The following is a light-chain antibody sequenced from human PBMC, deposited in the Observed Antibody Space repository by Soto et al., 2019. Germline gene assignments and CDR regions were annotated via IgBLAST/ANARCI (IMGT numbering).Light chain of an antibody. CDR1: SSDVGAYKY. Sequence: QSVLTQPRSVSGSPGQSVTISCTGTSSDVGAYKYVSWYQHYPGEAPKVMIYDVTQRPSGVPDRFSGSTSVNSASLTISGLQADDEADYYCCLYIGATTYVFGTGTKVTVL. J-gene: IGLJ1*01. V-gene: IGLV2-11*01. CDR2: DVT. CDR3: CLYIGATTYV.